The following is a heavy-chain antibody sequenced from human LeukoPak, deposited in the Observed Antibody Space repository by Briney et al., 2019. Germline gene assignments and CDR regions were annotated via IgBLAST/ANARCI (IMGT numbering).Heavy chain of an antibody. Sequence: ASVKVSCKASGYTFTGYNMHWVRQAPGQGLEWMGWINPNSGGTNYAQKFQGRVTMTRDTSISTAYMELSRLRSDDTAVYYCARIYCSSTSCYLLDYWGQGTLVTVSS. D-gene: IGHD2-2*01. CDR3: ARIYCSSTSCYLLDY. V-gene: IGHV1-2*02. J-gene: IGHJ4*02. CDR2: INPNSGGT. CDR1: GYTFTGYN.